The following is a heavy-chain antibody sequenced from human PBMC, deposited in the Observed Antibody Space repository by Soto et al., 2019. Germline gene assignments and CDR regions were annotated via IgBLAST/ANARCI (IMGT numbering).Heavy chain of an antibody. V-gene: IGHV5-10-1*01. CDR2: IDPSDSYT. CDR1: GYSFTSYW. D-gene: IGHD2-8*01. J-gene: IGHJ6*02. CDR3: ATIPPYCTNGVCSPPDYYYGMDV. Sequence: GESLKISCKGSGYSFTSYWISWVRQTPGKGLEWMGRIDPSDSYTNYSPSFQGHVTISADKSISTAYLQWSSLKASDTAMYYCATIPPYCTNGVCSPPDYYYGMDVWGQGTTVTVSS.